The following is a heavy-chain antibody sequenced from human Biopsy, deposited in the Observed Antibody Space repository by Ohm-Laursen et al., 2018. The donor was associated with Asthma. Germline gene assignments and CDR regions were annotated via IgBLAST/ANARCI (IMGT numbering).Heavy chain of an antibody. CDR1: GFTFGDYW. J-gene: IGHJ1*01. CDR2: ITHDGSEK. D-gene: IGHD3-3*02. Sequence: SLRLSCAASGFTFGDYWMSWVRQVPGKGLEWVANITHDGSEKNHVDSLKGRFTISRDNAKNSLYLQMNSLRAEDTAVYYCARTFHFWSPYRAEHYQLWGQGTLVTVSS. V-gene: IGHV3-7*01. CDR3: ARTFHFWSPYRAEHYQL.